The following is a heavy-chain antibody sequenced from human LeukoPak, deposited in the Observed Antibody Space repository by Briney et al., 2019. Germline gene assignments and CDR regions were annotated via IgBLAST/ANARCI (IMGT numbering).Heavy chain of an antibody. Sequence: PSETLSLTCTVSGVSISSSNYYWGWIRPPPGKGLEWSGSINYSGSTYYNPSLKSRVTISVDTSKIQFSLKLSSVTAADTAVYYCASKGDGYNPAAFDIWGQGTMVTVSS. J-gene: IGHJ3*02. CDR3: ASKGDGYNPAAFDI. V-gene: IGHV4-39*01. CDR2: INYSGST. CDR1: GVSISSSNYY. D-gene: IGHD5-24*01.